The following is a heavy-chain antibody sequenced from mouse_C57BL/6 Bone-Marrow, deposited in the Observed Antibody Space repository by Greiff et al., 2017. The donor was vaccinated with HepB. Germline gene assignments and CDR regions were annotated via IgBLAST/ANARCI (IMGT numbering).Heavy chain of an antibody. CDR3: ASPYYYGSSWGFAY. CDR1: GFTFSDYG. D-gene: IGHD1-1*01. Sequence: DVHLVESGGGLVQPGGSLKLSCAASGFTFSDYGMAWVRQAPRKGPEWVAFISNLAYSIYYADTVTGRFTISRENAKNTLYLQMSRLKSEDTAMYYCASPYYYGSSWGFAYWGQGTLVTVSA. J-gene: IGHJ3*01. V-gene: IGHV5-15*01. CDR2: ISNLAYSI.